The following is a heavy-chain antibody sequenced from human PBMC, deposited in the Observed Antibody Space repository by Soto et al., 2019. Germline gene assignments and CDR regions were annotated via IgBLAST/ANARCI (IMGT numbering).Heavy chain of an antibody. D-gene: IGHD5-12*01. CDR1: GGSISSGGYY. J-gene: IGHJ3*02. CDR2: INYSGST. V-gene: IGHV4-31*03. Sequence: SETLSLTCTVSGGSISSGGYYWSWIRQHPGKGLEWIGYINYSGSTYYNPSLKSRVTISVDTSKNQFSLKLSSVTAADTAVYYCARWWLMTRNAFDIWGQGTMVTVSS. CDR3: ARWWLMTRNAFDI.